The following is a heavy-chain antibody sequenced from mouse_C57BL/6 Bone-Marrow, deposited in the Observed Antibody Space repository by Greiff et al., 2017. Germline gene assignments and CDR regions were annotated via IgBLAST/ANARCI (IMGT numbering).Heavy chain of an antibody. CDR1: GYTFTSYW. J-gene: IGHJ1*03. V-gene: IGHV1-64*01. Sequence: QVQLQQPGAELVKPGASVKLSCKASGYTFTSYWMHWVKQRPGQGLEWIGMIHPNSGSTNYNEKFKSKATLTVDKSSSTAYMQLRSLTSEDSAVYYCARGGYGSSYPHYWYFDVWGTGTTGTVSS. CDR2: IHPNSGST. CDR3: ARGGYGSSYPHYWYFDV. D-gene: IGHD1-1*01.